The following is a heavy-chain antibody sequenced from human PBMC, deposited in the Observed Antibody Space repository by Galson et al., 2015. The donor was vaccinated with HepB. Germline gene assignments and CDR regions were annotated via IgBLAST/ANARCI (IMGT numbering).Heavy chain of an antibody. J-gene: IGHJ6*02. CDR2: IDWDDDK. V-gene: IGHV2-70*01. CDR1: GFSLSTSGMC. CDR3: ARTKGAVVTPVGGYGMDV. Sequence: PALVKPTQTLTLTCTFSGFSLSTSGMCVSWIRQPPGKALEWLALIDWDDDKYYSTSLKTRLTISKDTSKNQVVLTMTNMDPVDTATYYCARTKGAVVTPVGGYGMDVWGQGTTVTVSS. D-gene: IGHD4-23*01.